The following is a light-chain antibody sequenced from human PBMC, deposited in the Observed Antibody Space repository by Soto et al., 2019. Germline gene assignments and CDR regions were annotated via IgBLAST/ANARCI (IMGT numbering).Light chain of an antibody. CDR1: QSISTY. Sequence: DIQMTQSPSTLSASVGDRVTITCRASQSISTYLAWYQQKAGKAPKLLIYGASNLESGVPSRFSGSRSGTEFTLTISSLQPDDFATYYCQQYNGFSPWTFGQGTKVDIK. CDR2: GAS. CDR3: QQYNGFSPWT. J-gene: IGKJ1*01. V-gene: IGKV1-5*01.